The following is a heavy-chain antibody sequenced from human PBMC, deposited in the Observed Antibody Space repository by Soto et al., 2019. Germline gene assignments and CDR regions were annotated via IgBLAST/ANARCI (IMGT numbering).Heavy chain of an antibody. V-gene: IGHV2-5*01. CDR1: GFSLSTSGVG. CDR2: IYWNDDK. D-gene: IGHD2-15*01. CDR3: ALAHCSGGSCYPEWSDP. Sequence: QITLKESGPTLVKPTQTLTLTCTFSGFSLSTSGVGVGWIRQPPGKALEWLALIYWNDDKLYSPSLKSRLTITKDTSKNQVVLTMTNMDPVDTATYYCALAHCSGGSCYPEWSDPWGQGTLVTVSS. J-gene: IGHJ5*02.